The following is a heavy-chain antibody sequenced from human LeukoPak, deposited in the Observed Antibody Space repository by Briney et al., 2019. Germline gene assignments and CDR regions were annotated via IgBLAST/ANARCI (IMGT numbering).Heavy chain of an antibody. CDR2: VYTSGST. D-gene: IGHD6-19*01. CDR3: ARVSSEWLVPDY. CDR1: GGSISSGSYY. Sequence: SQTLSLTCTVSGGSISSGSYYWSWIRQPAGKGLEWIGCVYTSGSTNYNPSLKSRVTISVDTSKNQFSLKLSSVTAADTAVYYCARVSSEWLVPDYWGQGTLVTVSS. J-gene: IGHJ4*02. V-gene: IGHV4-61*02.